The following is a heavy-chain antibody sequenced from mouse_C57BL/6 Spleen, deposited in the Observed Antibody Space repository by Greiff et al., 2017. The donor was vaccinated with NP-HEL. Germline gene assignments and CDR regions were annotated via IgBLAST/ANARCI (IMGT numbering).Heavy chain of an antibody. D-gene: IGHD2-9*01. CDR2: ISYSGST. CDR3: ARSSYYGYDGTFFDY. CDR1: GYSITSDY. J-gene: IGHJ2*01. V-gene: IGHV3-8*01. Sequence: EVKVVESGPGLAKPSQTLSLTCSVTGYSITSDYWNWIRKFPGNKLEYMGYISYSGSTYYNPSLKSRISITRDTSKNQYYLQLNSVTTEDTATYYCARSSYYGYDGTFFDYWGQGTTLTVSS.